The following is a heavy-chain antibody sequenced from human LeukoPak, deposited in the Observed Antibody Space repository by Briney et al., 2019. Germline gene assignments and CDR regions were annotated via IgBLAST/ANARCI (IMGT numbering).Heavy chain of an antibody. D-gene: IGHD5/OR15-5a*01. V-gene: IGHV4-38-2*01. J-gene: IGHJ4*02. CDR2: IHYSGRT. CDR1: GYSISSDYY. CDR3: ARRLYNSVGFDY. Sequence: SETLSLTCAVSGYSISSDYYWSWIRQPPGKGLEWVGSIHYSGRTYYNPSLKSRVTISVDTSKNQFSLKLSSVTAADTAVYYCARRLYNSVGFDYWGQGTLVTVSS.